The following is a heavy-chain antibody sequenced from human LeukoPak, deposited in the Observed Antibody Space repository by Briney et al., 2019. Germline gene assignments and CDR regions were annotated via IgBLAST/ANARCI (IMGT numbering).Heavy chain of an antibody. J-gene: IGHJ4*02. Sequence: GASVKVSCKASGYTFTSYDINWVRQATGQGLEWMGWMNPNSGNTGYAQKFQGRVTMTRNTSISTAYMELSRLRSDDTAVYYCARDAGILWFGELPYWGQGTLVTVSS. CDR1: GYTFTSYD. D-gene: IGHD3-10*01. CDR2: MNPNSGNT. V-gene: IGHV1-8*01. CDR3: ARDAGILWFGELPY.